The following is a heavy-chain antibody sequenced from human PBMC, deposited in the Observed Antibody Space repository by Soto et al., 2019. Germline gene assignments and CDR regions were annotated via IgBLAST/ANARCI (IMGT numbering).Heavy chain of an antibody. V-gene: IGHV4-30-4*01. CDR1: GGSISSGDYY. CDR3: AIYGCNSVYFDY. D-gene: IGHD4-17*01. CDR2: IYYSGST. Sequence: QAQLQESGPGLVKPSQTLSLTCTVSGGSISSGDYYWSWIRQPPGKGLEWIGYIYYSGSTYYNPSPKGRVTISVDTSKNQLSLKLSSVTAADTAVYYWAIYGCNSVYFDYWGQGTLVTVSS. J-gene: IGHJ4*02.